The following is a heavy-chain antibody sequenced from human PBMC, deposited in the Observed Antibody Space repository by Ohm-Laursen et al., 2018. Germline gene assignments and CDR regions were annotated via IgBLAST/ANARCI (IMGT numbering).Heavy chain of an antibody. Sequence: GSLRLSCAASGFTFSDYYMSWIRQAPGKGLEWISYISSSGNTICYADFVKGRFTISRDNVKNSLYLQMDRLRAEDTAVYHCAREGELVRRAENYYAMDVWGQGTTVTVSS. V-gene: IGHV3-11*01. CDR2: ISSSGNTI. J-gene: IGHJ6*02. CDR3: AREGELVRRAENYYAMDV. CDR1: GFTFSDYY. D-gene: IGHD6-6*01.